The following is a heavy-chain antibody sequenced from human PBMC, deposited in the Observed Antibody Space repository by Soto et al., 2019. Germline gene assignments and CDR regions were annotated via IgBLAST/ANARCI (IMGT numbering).Heavy chain of an antibody. J-gene: IGHJ5*02. D-gene: IGHD5-18*01. V-gene: IGHV4-61*08. CDR1: GGSVSSGDFY. CDR2: IYYSGST. CDR3: ARIPVDTAMIYWLDP. Sequence: SETLSLTCTVSGGSVSSGDFYWSWIRQPPGKGLEWIGNIYYSGSTNYNPPLKSRATISVDTSKNQFSLKVSSVPAADTAVYSCARIPVDTAMIYWLDPWGQGTLVTVSS.